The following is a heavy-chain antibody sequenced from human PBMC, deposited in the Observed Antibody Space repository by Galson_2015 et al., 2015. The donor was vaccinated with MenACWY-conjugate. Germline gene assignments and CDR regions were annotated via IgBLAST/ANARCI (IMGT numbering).Heavy chain of an antibody. CDR3: ARHMGPSANSYWYGVDY. J-gene: IGHJ4*02. V-gene: IGHV3-23*01. CDR1: GFAFSGYA. CDR2: IHVSGGST. Sequence: SLRLSCAGSGFAFSGYAMTWVRQAPGKGLKWVSTIHVSGGSTHYADFVRGRVTISRDNSRNTVYLQMNSLRVDDTAVYYCARHMGPSANSYWYGVDYWGRGSLVTVSS. D-gene: IGHD3-10*01.